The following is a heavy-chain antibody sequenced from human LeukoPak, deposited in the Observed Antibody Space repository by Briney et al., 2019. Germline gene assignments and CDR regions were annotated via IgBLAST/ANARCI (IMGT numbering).Heavy chain of an antibody. CDR3: ARYPDIGGGFDS. Sequence: SYISMTTGPIYYAPSLNGRFTISTDNVKNSLYLQMNSLRAEDTAVYYCARYPDIGGGFDSWGQGTLVTVSS. J-gene: IGHJ4*02. V-gene: IGHV3-48*01. CDR2: ISMTTGPI.